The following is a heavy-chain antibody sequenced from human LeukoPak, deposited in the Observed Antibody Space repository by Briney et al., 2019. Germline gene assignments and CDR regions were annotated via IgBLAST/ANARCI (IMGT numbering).Heavy chain of an antibody. CDR1: GFTFGAYY. D-gene: IGHD6-19*01. V-gene: IGHV3-7*03. CDR2: IKQDGSEK. Sequence: GGSLRLSCAASGFTFGAYYMTWVRQAPGKGLEGVANIKQDGSEKYYVDSVKGRFTISRDNAYNSLYLQMNSLRAEDTAVYYCARMSGIAVAAIWISYFDYWGQGTLVTVSS. J-gene: IGHJ4*02. CDR3: ARMSGIAVAAIWISYFDY.